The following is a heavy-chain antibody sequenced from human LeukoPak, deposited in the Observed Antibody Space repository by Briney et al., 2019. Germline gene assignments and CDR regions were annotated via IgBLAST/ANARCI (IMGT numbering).Heavy chain of an antibody. V-gene: IGHV4-30-4*01. CDR1: GGSISSGDYY. J-gene: IGHJ6*04. D-gene: IGHD2-2*01. CDR2: IYYSGST. Sequence: SETLSLTCTVSGGSISSGDYYWSWIRQPPGKGLEWIGYIYYSGSTYYNPSLKSRVTISVDTSKNQFSLKLSSVTVADTAVYYCARDQDCSSTSCYSTSGMDVWGKGTTVTVSS. CDR3: ARDQDCSSTSCYSTSGMDV.